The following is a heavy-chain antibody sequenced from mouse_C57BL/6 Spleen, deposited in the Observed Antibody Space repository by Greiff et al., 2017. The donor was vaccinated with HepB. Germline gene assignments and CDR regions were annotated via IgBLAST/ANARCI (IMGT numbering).Heavy chain of an antibody. CDR2: ISYDGSN. CDR3: ARERVTTVVAPFAY. D-gene: IGHD1-1*01. Sequence: DVKLQESGPGLVKPSQSLSLTCSVTGYSITSGYYWNWIRQFPGNKLEWMGYISYDGSNNYNPSLKNRITITRDTSKNQFFLKLNSVTTEDTATYYCARERVTTVVAPFAYWGQGTLVTVSA. CDR1: GYSITSGYY. V-gene: IGHV3-6*01. J-gene: IGHJ3*01.